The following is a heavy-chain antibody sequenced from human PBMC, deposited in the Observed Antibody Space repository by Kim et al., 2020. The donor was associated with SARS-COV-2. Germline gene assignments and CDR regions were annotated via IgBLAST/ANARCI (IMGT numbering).Heavy chain of an antibody. D-gene: IGHD1-26*01. J-gene: IGHJ6*02. Sequence: GGSLRLSCAASGFTFSSYSMNWVRQAPGKGLEWVSSISSSSSYIYYADSVKGRFTISRDNAKNSLYLQMNSLRAEDTAVYYCARDEGSYHPYGMDVWGQGTTVTVSS. CDR3: ARDEGSYHPYGMDV. CDR2: ISSSSSYI. CDR1: GFTFSSYS. V-gene: IGHV3-21*01.